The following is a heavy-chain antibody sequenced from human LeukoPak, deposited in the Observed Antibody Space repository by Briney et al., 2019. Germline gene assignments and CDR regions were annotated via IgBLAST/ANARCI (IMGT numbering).Heavy chain of an antibody. CDR3: AKDSSSSPHWFDP. Sequence: GRSLRLSCAASGFTFSNYGMHWVRQAPGKGLEWVALIWYDGSNKYYADSVKGRFTISRDNSKNTLYLQMNSLRADDTAVYYCAKDSSSSPHWFDPWGQGTLVTVSS. CDR2: IWYDGSNK. V-gene: IGHV3-33*06. D-gene: IGHD6-6*01. J-gene: IGHJ5*02. CDR1: GFTFSNYG.